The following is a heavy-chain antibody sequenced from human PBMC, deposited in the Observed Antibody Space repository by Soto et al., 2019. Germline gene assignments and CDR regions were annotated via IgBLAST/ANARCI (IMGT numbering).Heavy chain of an antibody. J-gene: IGHJ4*02. V-gene: IGHV3-7*01. CDR2: TNQDGSER. Sequence: GGSLRLSCAVSGFTFSNYYMNWVRQAPGKGLEWVANTNQDGSERNYVDSVKGRFTISRDNAKNSLFLQMSSLRVEDTAVYYCTRGSISPAADYWGQGTPVTVSS. CDR1: GFTFSNYY. CDR3: TRGSISPAADY. D-gene: IGHD6-13*01.